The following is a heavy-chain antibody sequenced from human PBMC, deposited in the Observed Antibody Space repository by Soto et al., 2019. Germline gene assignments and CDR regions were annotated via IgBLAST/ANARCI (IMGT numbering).Heavy chain of an antibody. CDR2: INHHRGI. Sequence: SETLSLTCAVSGFSVSSDSYWGWVRQPPGQGLDWVGSINHHRGIYYKPSLRGRLTISLDTSRNQFSLKLDSVTAADTAVYFCAKVRRCSGGSCSYFDSWGQGALVTVS. J-gene: IGHJ4*02. D-gene: IGHD2-15*01. CDR3: AKVRRCSGGSCSYFDS. V-gene: IGHV4-38-2*01. CDR1: GFSVSSDSY.